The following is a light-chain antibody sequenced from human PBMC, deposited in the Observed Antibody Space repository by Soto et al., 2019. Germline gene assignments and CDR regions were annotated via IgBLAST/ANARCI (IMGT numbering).Light chain of an antibody. V-gene: IGKV3-20*01. Sequence: EIVLTQSPGTLSLSPGERAALSCRTSQTISSSYLAWYQQRLGQAPRLVIYGASNRATGIPDRFSGSGSGTDFPLTISRLEPEDFAVYYCQQYDNSPAYAFGQGTKLEIK. CDR1: QTISSSY. CDR2: GAS. CDR3: QQYDNSPAYA. J-gene: IGKJ2*01.